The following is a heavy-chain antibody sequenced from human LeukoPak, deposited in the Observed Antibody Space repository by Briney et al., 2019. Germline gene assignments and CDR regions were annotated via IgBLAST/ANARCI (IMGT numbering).Heavy chain of an antibody. CDR3: VRDRRSLGDGYNWGIDY. D-gene: IGHD5-24*01. CDR1: GFTFSSYS. Sequence: GGSLRLSCAASGFTFSSYSMNWVRQAPGKGLEWVSSISSSSSYIYYADSVKGRFTISRDNAKNSLYLQMNSLRAEDTAVYYCVRDRRSLGDGYNWGIDYWGQGTLVTVSS. CDR2: ISSSSSYI. V-gene: IGHV3-21*01. J-gene: IGHJ4*02.